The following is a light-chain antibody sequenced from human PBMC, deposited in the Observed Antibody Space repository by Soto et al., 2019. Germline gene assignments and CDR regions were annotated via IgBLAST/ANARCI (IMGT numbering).Light chain of an antibody. V-gene: IGKV1-17*01. J-gene: IGKJ4*02. CDR1: QGIRNE. CDR2: AAS. Sequence: DIQMTQSPSSLSASVGDRVTITCRASQGIRNELGWYQQKPGKAPKRLIYAASSLQSGVPSRFSGSGSGTEFTLTISTLQPEDFATYYWLQHNIYPHTCGGGTKVEIK. CDR3: LQHNIYPHT.